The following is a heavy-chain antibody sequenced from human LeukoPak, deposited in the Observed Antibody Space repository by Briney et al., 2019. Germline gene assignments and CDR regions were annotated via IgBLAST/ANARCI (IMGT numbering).Heavy chain of an antibody. J-gene: IGHJ6*02. CDR3: ARGAIIAVAGTYGMDV. V-gene: IGHV3-21*01. Sequence: KAGGSLRLSCAASGFTFSSYSMNWVRQAPGKGLEWVSSISSSSSYIYYADSVKGRFTISRDNAKNSLYLQMNSLRAEDTAVYYCARGAIIAVAGTYGMDVWGQGTTVTVSS. D-gene: IGHD6-19*01. CDR2: ISSSSSYI. CDR1: GFTFSSYS.